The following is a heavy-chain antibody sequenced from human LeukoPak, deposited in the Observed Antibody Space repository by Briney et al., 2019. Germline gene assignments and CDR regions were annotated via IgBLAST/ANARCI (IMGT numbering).Heavy chain of an antibody. CDR3: ATQRGSYLWGTDFDY. J-gene: IGHJ4*02. V-gene: IGHV1-2*02. D-gene: IGHD3-16*01. CDR2: INPNSGDT. CDR1: GYTFTCYY. Sequence: GASVNVSCKASGYTFTCYYMHWVRQAPGQGLEWMGWINPNSGDTKYAQKFQGRVTMTRDTSISTAYMELSRLRSDDTAVYYCATQRGSYLWGTDFDYWGQGTLVTVSS.